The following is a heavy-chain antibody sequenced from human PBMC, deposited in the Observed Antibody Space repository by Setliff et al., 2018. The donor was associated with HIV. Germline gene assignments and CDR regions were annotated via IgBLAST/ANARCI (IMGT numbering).Heavy chain of an antibody. J-gene: IGHJ5*02. Sequence: SETLSLTCAVYGGSFSDYYWTWIRQPPGKGLEWIAIIHYNGRTYYDPSLKSRVTIFVDTSKTQFYLKLRSVTASDTAVYYCARYTSKLDWFDPWGQGTLVTVSS. CDR3: ARYTSKLDWFDP. CDR1: GGSFSDYY. V-gene: IGHV4-34*01. D-gene: IGHD2-2*02. CDR2: IHYNGRT.